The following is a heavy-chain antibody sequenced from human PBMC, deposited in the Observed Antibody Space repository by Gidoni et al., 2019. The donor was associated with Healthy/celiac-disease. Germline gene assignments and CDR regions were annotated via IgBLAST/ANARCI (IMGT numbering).Heavy chain of an antibody. J-gene: IGHJ6*02. CDR2: IFSNDEK. D-gene: IGHD2-15*01. CDR1: GFSLSNARMG. CDR3: ARTYSGYDPPYCSGGSCYFYGMDV. Sequence: QVTLKESGPVLVKPTETLTLTCTVSGFSLSNARMGVSWIRQPPGKALEWLAHIFSNDEKSYSTSLKSRLTISKDTSKSQVVLTMTNMDPVDTATYYCARTYSGYDPPYCSGGSCYFYGMDVWGQGTTVTVSS. V-gene: IGHV2-26*01.